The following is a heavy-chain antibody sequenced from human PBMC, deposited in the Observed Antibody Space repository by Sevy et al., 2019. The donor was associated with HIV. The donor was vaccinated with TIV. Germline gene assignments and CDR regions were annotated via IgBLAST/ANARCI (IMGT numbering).Heavy chain of an antibody. D-gene: IGHD2-2*01. CDR2: ISSSSSYI. Sequence: GGSLRLSCAASGFTFSSYSMNWVRQAPGKGLEWVSSISSSSSYIYYANSVKGRFTISRDNAKNSLYLQMNSLRAEDTAVYYCASRTEESDAFDIWGQGTMVTVSS. V-gene: IGHV3-21*01. J-gene: IGHJ3*02. CDR1: GFTFSSYS. CDR3: ASRTEESDAFDI.